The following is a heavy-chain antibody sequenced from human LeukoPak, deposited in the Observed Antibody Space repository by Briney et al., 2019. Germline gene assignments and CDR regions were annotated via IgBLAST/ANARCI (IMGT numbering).Heavy chain of an antibody. Sequence: GGSLRLSCEASGFFFSTYWMAWVRQAPGKGREWLASIKHDAIEEHYADSVKGRFTVHRDNGRNSLYLGMKSLRVEDTAVYYCSREFEPWGQGTLVIVSS. J-gene: IGHJ5*02. CDR1: GFFFSTYW. V-gene: IGHV3-7*01. CDR3: SREFEP. CDR2: IKHDAIEE.